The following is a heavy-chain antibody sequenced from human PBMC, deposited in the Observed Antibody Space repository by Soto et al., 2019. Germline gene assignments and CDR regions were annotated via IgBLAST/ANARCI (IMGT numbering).Heavy chain of an antibody. D-gene: IGHD2-21*01. Sequence: TLSLTCTVSGGSISSGGYYWSWIRQHPGKGLEWIGYIYYSGSTYYNPSLKSRVTISVDTSKNQFSLKLSSVTAADTAVYYCARRPHISSPFAFDIWGQGTMVT. CDR3: ARRPHISSPFAFDI. CDR1: GGSISSGGYY. V-gene: IGHV4-31*03. CDR2: IYYSGST. J-gene: IGHJ3*02.